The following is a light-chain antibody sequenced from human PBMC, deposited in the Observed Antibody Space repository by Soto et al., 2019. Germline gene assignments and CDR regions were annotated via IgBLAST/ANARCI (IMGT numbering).Light chain of an antibody. Sequence: IQMTQSPSSLSASVGDRVTITCRASQGIRTYLAWYQQKPGKVPKLLIFSASTLQLGVPPRFSGSGSGTDFTLTISSLQPEDVASYYCQKYDSAPWTFGQGTKVEIK. V-gene: IGKV1-27*01. J-gene: IGKJ1*01. CDR3: QKYDSAPWT. CDR2: SAS. CDR1: QGIRTY.